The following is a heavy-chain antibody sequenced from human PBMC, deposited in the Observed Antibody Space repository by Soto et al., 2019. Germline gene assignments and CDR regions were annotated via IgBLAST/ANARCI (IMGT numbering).Heavy chain of an antibody. CDR3: ASQEGGYYDDYYYGMDV. CDR1: GFTFSSYA. CDR2: ISGSGGST. V-gene: IGHV3-23*01. Sequence: EVQLLGSGGGLVQPGGSLRISCAASGFTFSSYAMSWVRQAPGKGLEWVSAISGSGGSTYYADSVKGRFTISRDNSKNTLYLQMNSLRAEDTAVYYCASQEGGYYDDYYYGMDVWGQGTTVTVSS. J-gene: IGHJ6*02. D-gene: IGHD3-22*01.